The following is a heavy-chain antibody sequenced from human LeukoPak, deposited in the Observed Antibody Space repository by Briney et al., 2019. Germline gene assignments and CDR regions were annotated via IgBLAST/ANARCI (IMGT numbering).Heavy chain of an antibody. CDR2: MNPNSGNT. CDR1: GGTFTSYD. D-gene: IGHD6-13*01. J-gene: IGHJ4*02. CDR3: ARVGIAAAGIDY. Sequence: ASVTVSFTASGGTFTSYDINWVRQATGQGLEWMGWMNPNSGNTGYAQKFQGRVTITRNTSISTAYMELSSLRSEDTAVYYCARVGIAAAGIDYWGQGTLVTVSS. V-gene: IGHV1-8*03.